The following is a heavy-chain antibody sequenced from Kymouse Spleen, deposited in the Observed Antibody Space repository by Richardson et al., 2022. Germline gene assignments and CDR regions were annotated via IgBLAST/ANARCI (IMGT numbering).Heavy chain of an antibody. J-gene: IGHJ4*02. D-gene: IGHD6-6*01. CDR3: ARHRASSSSQFDY. CDR1: GGSISSSSYY. Sequence: QLQLQESGPGLVKPSETLSLTCTVSGGSISSSSYYWGWIRQPPGKGLEWIGSIYYSGSTYYNPSLKSRVTISVDTSKNQFSLKLSSVTAADTAVYYCARHRASSSSQFDYWGQGTLVTVSS. V-gene: IGHV4-39*01. CDR2: IYYSGST.